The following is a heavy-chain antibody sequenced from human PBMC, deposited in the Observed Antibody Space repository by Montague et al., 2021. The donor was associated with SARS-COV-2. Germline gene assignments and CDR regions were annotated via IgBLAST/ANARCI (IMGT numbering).Heavy chain of an antibody. J-gene: IGHJ6*03. Sequence: ETLSLTCAVHGGSFSTYSWNWIRQPPGKGLEWIGEIHHGGSTNYNPSLKSRVTISADTSKNQFSLKLTSVAAADTAVYYCARLGDGVVPSPILGVGPYYSYYYMDVWGKGTTVTVPS. CDR3: ARLGDGVVPSPILGVGPYYSYYYMDV. D-gene: IGHD3-10*01. V-gene: IGHV4-34*01. CDR1: GGSFSTYS. CDR2: IHHGGST.